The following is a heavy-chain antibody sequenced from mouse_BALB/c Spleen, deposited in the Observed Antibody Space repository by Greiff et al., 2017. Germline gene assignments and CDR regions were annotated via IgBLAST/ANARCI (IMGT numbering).Heavy chain of an antibody. V-gene: IGHV3-2*02. CDR2: ISYSGST. CDR1: GYSITSDYA. J-gene: IGHJ4*01. Sequence: EVKLMESGPGLVKPSQSLSLTCTVTGYSITSDYAWNWIRQFPGNKLEWMGYISYSGSTSYNPSLKSRISITRDTSKNQFFLQLNSVTTEDTATYYCAREGGYYRYDGGDAMDYWGQGTSVTVSS. D-gene: IGHD2-14*01. CDR3: AREGGYYRYDGGDAMDY.